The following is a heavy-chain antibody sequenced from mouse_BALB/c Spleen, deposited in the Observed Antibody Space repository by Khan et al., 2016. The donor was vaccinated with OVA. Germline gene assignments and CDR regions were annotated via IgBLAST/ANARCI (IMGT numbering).Heavy chain of an antibody. CDR1: GFTFSTYA. CDR3: VRSSYGNFAC. V-gene: IGHV5-9-3*01. J-gene: IGHJ3*01. Sequence: EVQLVETVGGLVKPGWSLELSCASSGFTFSTYAMSWVRQTPEKRLEWVATISSDGDYTYFPDNVTGRFTISRDNAKNTLCLQMTSLRSEDTAMCYCVRSSYGNFACGGQGTRVTGSA. D-gene: IGHD2-10*01. CDR2: ISSDGDYT.